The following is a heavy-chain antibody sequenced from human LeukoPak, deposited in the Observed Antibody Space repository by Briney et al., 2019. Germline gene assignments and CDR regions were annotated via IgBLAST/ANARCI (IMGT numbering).Heavy chain of an antibody. J-gene: IGHJ4*02. V-gene: IGHV3-64*01. CDR1: GFTFSSYA. Sequence: GGSLRLSCAASGFTFSSYAMHWVRQAPGKGLEYVSAISSNGGSTYYANSMKGRFTISRDNSKNTLYLQMGSLRAEDMAVYYCARVGSDYIGYFDYWGQGTLVTVSS. D-gene: IGHD4-11*01. CDR3: ARVGSDYIGYFDY. CDR2: ISSNGGST.